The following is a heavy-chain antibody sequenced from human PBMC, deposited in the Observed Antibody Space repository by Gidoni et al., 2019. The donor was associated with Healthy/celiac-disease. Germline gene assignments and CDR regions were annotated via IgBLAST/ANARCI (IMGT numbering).Heavy chain of an antibody. CDR2: ISYDGSNK. CDR1: GFTFSSYG. CDR3: AKDAYGSGSYYESS. Sequence: QVQLVESGGGVVQPGRSLRLSCAASGFTFSSYGMHWVRQAPGKGLEWVAVISYDGSNKYYADSVKGRFTISRDNSKNTLYLQMNSLRAEDTAVYYCAKDAYGSGSYYESSWGQGTLVTVSS. J-gene: IGHJ5*02. V-gene: IGHV3-30*18. D-gene: IGHD3-10*01.